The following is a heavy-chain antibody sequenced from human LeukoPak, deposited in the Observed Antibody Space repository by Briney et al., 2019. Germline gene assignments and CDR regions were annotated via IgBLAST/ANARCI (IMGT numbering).Heavy chain of an antibody. CDR2: ISGGGST. D-gene: IGHD3-22*01. V-gene: IGHV3-23*01. Sequence: GGSLRLSCAASGFTFSSYAMSWVRQAPGKGLEWVSSISGGGSTYYADSVKGRFTISRDNSKSTLCLQMKSLRAEDPAVYYCAKTGDSSGYYYGVDYWGQGTLVTVSS. CDR1: GFTFSSYA. J-gene: IGHJ4*02. CDR3: AKTGDSSGYYYGVDY.